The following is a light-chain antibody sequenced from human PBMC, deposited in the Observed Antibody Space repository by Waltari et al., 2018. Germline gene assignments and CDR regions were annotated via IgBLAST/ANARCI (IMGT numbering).Light chain of an antibody. CDR2: QDI. J-gene: IGLJ2*01. CDR1: GLGDNS. CDR3: QTWDNSAVV. V-gene: IGLV3-1*01. Sequence: SYELTQPHSVSVSPGQTASITCSGDGLGDNSVSWYQQKPGQSPVLVILQDITRPSGIPERFSGSNSGNTATLTISGTQAMDEADYYCQTWDNSAVVFGGGTKLTVL.